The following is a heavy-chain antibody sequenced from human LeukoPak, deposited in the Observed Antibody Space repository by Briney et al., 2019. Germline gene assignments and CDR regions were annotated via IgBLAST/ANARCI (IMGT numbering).Heavy chain of an antibody. V-gene: IGHV4-38-2*01. Sequence: PSETLSLTCAVSGYSISSGYYWGWIRQPPGKGLEWIGSMYHTGSTYYNPSLKSRVTISVDTSKNQFSLKLSSVTAADTAVYYCARVPGPNWFDPWGQGTLVTVSS. CDR3: ARVPGPNWFDP. CDR2: MYHTGST. CDR1: GYSISSGYY. J-gene: IGHJ5*02.